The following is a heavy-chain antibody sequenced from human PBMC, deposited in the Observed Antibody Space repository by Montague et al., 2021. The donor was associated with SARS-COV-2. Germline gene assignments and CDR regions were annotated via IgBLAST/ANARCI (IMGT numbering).Heavy chain of an antibody. CDR2: INHSGST. Sequence: SETLSLTCTVSGVSFLGCYWRWLRLHPRNGLEWNADINHSGSTNYNPSLKSRVTISVDTSKNQFSLKLSSVTAADTAVYYCARIRCITIFGVVITPYYYGMDVWGQGTTVTVSS. CDR1: GVSFLGCY. CDR3: ARIRCITIFGVVITPYYYGMDV. J-gene: IGHJ6*02. V-gene: IGHV4-34*01. D-gene: IGHD3-3*01.